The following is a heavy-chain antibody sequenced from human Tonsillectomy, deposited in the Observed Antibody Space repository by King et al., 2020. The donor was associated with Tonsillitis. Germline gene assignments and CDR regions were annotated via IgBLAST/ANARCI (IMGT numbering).Heavy chain of an antibody. CDR1: RSIFSRYA. D-gene: IGHD7-27*01. Sequence: VQLVQSGGGVVQPGGSLRLSCVASRSIFSRYAIHWVRQAPGKGLGWVAVISNNGNYTYYGDSVKGRFTLSRDNFRNMLFLQMNSLRDDDTAVYYCAGEWGSDAFDSWGQGTMVTVSS. V-gene: IGHV3-30-3*01. J-gene: IGHJ3*02. CDR3: AGEWGSDAFDS. CDR2: ISNNGNYT.